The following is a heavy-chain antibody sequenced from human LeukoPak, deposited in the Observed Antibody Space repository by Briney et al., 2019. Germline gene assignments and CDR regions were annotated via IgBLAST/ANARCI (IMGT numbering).Heavy chain of an antibody. J-gene: IGHJ4*02. CDR1: GYTLTELS. Sequence: ASVKVSCKVSGYTLTELSMHWVRQAPGKGLEWMGGFDPEDGETIYAQKFQGRVTMTEDTSTDTAYMELSSLRSEDTAVYYCATGAMVRGVIITWLDYWGQGTLVTVSS. V-gene: IGHV1-24*01. D-gene: IGHD3-10*01. CDR3: ATGAMVRGVIITWLDY. CDR2: FDPEDGET.